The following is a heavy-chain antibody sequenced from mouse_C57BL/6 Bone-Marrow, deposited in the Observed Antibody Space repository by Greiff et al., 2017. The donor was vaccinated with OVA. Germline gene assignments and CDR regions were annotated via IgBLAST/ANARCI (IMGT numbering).Heavy chain of an antibody. J-gene: IGHJ1*03. Sequence: VQLQQSGPELVKPGASVKISCKASGYAFSSSWMNWVKQRPGKGLEWIGRIYPGDGDTNYNGKFKGKATLTADKSSSTAYMQLSSLTSEDSAVYFCARSPGNCPYWYFDVWGTGTTVTVSS. CDR3: ARSPGNCPYWYFDV. D-gene: IGHD2-1*01. V-gene: IGHV1-82*01. CDR2: IYPGDGDT. CDR1: GYAFSSSW.